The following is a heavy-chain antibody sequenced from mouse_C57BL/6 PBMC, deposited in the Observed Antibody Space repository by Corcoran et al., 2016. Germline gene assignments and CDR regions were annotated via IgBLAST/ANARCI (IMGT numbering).Heavy chain of an antibody. CDR1: GYTFTDYY. V-gene: IGHV1-26*01. CDR2: INPNNGGT. J-gene: IGHJ3*01. Sequence: EVQLQQSGPELVKPGASVKISCKASGYTFTDYYMNWVKQSHGKSLEWIGDINPNNGGTSYNQKFKSKATLTVDKSSSTAYMELRSLTSEDSAVYYCASYYYGSSPFAYWGQGTLVTVSA. D-gene: IGHD1-1*01. CDR3: ASYYYGSSPFAY.